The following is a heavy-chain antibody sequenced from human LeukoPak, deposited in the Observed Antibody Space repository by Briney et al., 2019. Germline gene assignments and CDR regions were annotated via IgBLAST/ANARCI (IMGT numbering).Heavy chain of an antibody. D-gene: IGHD3-22*01. CDR3: AREVNYDSSGYYFDY. CDR1: GYTFTVYF. V-gene: IGHV1-2*02. CDR2: INPNSGGT. Sequence: GASVKVSCKASGYTFTVYFMHWVRQAPGQGLEWMGWINPNSGGTNYAQKFQGRVTMTRDTSISTAYMELSRLRSDDTAVYYCAREVNYDSSGYYFDYWGQGTLVTVSS. J-gene: IGHJ4*02.